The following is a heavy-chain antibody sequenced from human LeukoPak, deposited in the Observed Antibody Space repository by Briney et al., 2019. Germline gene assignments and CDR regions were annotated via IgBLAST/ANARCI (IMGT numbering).Heavy chain of an antibody. V-gene: IGHV3-30*02. J-gene: IGHJ4*02. Sequence: GGSLRLSCAASGFTFSSYGMHWVRQAPGKGLEWVAIIRYDGSNKYYADSVKGRFTISRDNSKNTLYLQMNSLRAEDTAVYYCAKAMLGYCSSTSCQGADYWGQGTLVTVSS. CDR3: AKAMLGYCSSTSCQGADY. CDR1: GFTFSSYG. CDR2: IRYDGSNK. D-gene: IGHD2-2*01.